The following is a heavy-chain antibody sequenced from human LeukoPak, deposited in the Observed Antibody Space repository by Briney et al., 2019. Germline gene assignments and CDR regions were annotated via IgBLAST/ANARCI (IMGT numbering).Heavy chain of an antibody. V-gene: IGHV3-23*01. CDR3: AKDYGDYCFDY. CDR1: GFTFSNYA. Sequence: GGSLRLSCAASGFTFSNYAVSWVRQAPRKGLECVSGISGSGGSTFYADSVRGRFTISRDNTKNTLYLQMNSLRAEDTAVYYCAKDYGDYCFDYWGQGTLVTVSS. D-gene: IGHD4-17*01. J-gene: IGHJ4*02. CDR2: ISGSGGST.